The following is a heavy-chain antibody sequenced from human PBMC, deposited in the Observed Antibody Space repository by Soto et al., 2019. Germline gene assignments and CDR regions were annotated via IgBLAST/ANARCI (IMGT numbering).Heavy chain of an antibody. V-gene: IGHV3-23*01. D-gene: IGHD3-22*01. CDR2: ISGSGGST. Sequence: EVQLLESGGGLVQPGGSLRLSCAASGFTFSSYAMSWVRQAPGKGLEWVSAISGSGGSTYYADSVKGRFTISRDNSKNTLYLQMNSLRAEDTAVYYCAKNTRARYYYDSSGYYWGQGTLVTVSS. J-gene: IGHJ4*02. CDR3: AKNTRARYYYDSSGYY. CDR1: GFTFSSYA.